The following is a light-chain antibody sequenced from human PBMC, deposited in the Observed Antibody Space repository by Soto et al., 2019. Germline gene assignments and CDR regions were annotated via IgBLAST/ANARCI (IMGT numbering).Light chain of an antibody. J-gene: IGKJ4*01. Sequence: DIVMTQSPDSLAVSLGERATINCKSSQSLLYSSNNKNYLAWYQQKPGQPPRLLIYWASIRESGVPDRFSGRGSGPDFTLTISNLQAEDVAVYYCQHYYSPPLTFGGGTKVEI. CDR3: QHYYSPPLT. CDR2: WAS. V-gene: IGKV4-1*01. CDR1: QSLLYSSNNKNY.